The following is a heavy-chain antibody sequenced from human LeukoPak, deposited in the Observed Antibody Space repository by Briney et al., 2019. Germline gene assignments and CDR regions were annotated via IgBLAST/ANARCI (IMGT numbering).Heavy chain of an antibody. CDR3: ARWYSSGWAFDY. J-gene: IGHJ4*02. CDR1: GGTISSYY. CDR2: IHYSGST. V-gene: IGHV4-59*08. Sequence: SEALSLTCTVSGGTISSYYWNWIRQPPGKGLEWIGYIHYSGSTKFNPSLKSRVTISVDTSKNQFSLKLSSVTAADTAVYYCARWYSSGWAFDYWGQGTLVTVSS. D-gene: IGHD6-19*01.